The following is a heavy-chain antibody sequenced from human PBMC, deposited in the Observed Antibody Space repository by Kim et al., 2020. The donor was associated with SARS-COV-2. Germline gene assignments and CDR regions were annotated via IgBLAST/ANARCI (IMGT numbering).Heavy chain of an antibody. V-gene: IGHV3-7*01. J-gene: IGHJ1*01. CDR2: QNGGAK. Sequence: QNGGAKNYVDSVKGRFTISRDNAKSSLYLQMNSLRAEDTALYYCAGLRGFWGQGTLVTVSS. CDR3: AGLRGF.